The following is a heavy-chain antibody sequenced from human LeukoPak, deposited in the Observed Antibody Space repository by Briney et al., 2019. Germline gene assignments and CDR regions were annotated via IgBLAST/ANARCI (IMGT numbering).Heavy chain of an antibody. CDR1: GFTFSNYG. CDR2: IRYDGNNK. V-gene: IGHV3-30*02. D-gene: IGHD2-21*01. CDR3: ATDPSSGCGGDCYYFDY. Sequence: GSLRLSCAASGFTFSNYGMHWVRQAPGKGLEWVAFIRYDGNNKYYTDSVKGRFTISRGNSKNTLYLQMNSLRAEDTAVYYCATDPSSGCGGDCYYFDYWGQGTLVTVSS. J-gene: IGHJ4*02.